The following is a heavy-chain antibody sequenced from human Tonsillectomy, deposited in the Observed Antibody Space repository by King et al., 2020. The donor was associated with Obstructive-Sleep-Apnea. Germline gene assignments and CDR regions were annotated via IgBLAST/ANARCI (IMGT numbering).Heavy chain of an antibody. CDR1: GFTFSNYA. V-gene: IGHV3-23*04. CDR3: ANWPLEGRYFDWSRFDY. J-gene: IGHJ4*02. Sequence: VQLVESGGGLVQPGGSLRLSCAASGFTFSNYAMSWVRQAPGKGLEWVSTISGSGGSTYPAYSVKGRLTISRDNSKNTLYLQMNSLRAEDTAVYYCANWPLEGRYFDWSRFDYWGQGTLVTVSS. CDR2: ISGSGGST. D-gene: IGHD3-9*01.